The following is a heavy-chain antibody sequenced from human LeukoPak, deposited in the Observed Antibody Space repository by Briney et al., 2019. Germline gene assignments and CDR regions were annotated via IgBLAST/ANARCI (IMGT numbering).Heavy chain of an antibody. CDR1: GGSISSSNW. D-gene: IGHD3-16*02. CDR3: ARDSPYDYVWGSYRPKPKRFDY. Sequence: SETLSLTCAVSGGSISSSNWWSWVRQPPGKGLEWIGEIYHSGSTNYNPSLKSRVTISVDKSKNQFSLKLSSVTAADTAVYYCARDSPYDYVWGSYRPKPKRFDYWGQGTLVTVSS. J-gene: IGHJ4*02. CDR2: IYHSGST. V-gene: IGHV4-4*02.